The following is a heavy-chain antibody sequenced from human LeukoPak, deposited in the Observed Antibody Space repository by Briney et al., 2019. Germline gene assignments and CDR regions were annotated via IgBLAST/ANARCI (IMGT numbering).Heavy chain of an antibody. Sequence: PGGSLRLSCAASGFSFSSYGMHWVRQAPGRGLEWVAVIWYDGSNEHYTDSVKGRFTIYRDNSKNTVYLQMNSLRAEDTAVYYCAKDRHDCTSGACYAHLDYWGRGTLVTVSS. CDR3: AKDRHDCTSGACYAHLDY. V-gene: IGHV3-33*06. CDR1: GFSFSSYG. CDR2: IWYDGSNE. J-gene: IGHJ4*02. D-gene: IGHD2-8*01.